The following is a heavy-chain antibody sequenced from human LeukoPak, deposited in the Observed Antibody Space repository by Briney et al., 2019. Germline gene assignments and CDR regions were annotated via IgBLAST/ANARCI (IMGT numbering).Heavy chain of an antibody. D-gene: IGHD3-10*01. Sequence: PSETPSLTCTVSGGSIGTYYWSWIRQPPGKGLEWIGYVYYSGSTNYNPSLKSRVTISVDTSKNKFTLKLNSVTAADTAVYYCARSELLWFGGVNSGFDYWGQGTLVTVSS. J-gene: IGHJ4*02. V-gene: IGHV4-59*01. CDR2: VYYSGST. CDR1: GGSIGTYY. CDR3: ARSELLWFGGVNSGFDY.